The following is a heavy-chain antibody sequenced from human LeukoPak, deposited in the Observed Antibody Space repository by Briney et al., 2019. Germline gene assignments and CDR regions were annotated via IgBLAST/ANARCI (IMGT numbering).Heavy chain of an antibody. CDR1: GGSITSSSYY. J-gene: IGHJ4*02. D-gene: IGHD2-15*01. V-gene: IGHV4-39*01. CDR2: IYYSGST. CDR3: ARNHCSGGSCYFDY. Sequence: SETLPLTCTVSGGSITSSSYYWGWIRQPPGKGLEWIGYIYYSGSTYYNPSLKGRVTISADTAKNQFSLQLSSVTAADTAVYYCARNHCSGGSCYFDYWGQGTRVTVSS.